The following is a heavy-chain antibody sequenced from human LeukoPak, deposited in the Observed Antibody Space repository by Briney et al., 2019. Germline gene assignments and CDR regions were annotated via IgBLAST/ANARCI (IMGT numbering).Heavy chain of an antibody. CDR1: GFTFSNYW. V-gene: IGHV3-7*01. Sequence: GGSLRLSCAASGFTFSNYWMTWARQAPGKGLEWVADIKQDGSEQLYVNSVRGRFTISRDNAKRSLFLQMNRLRAEDTAVYYCARDNGVVHGVYYMDVWGKGTTVTVS. CDR3: ARDNGVVHGVYYMDV. CDR2: IKQDGSEQ. D-gene: IGHD3-3*01. J-gene: IGHJ6*03.